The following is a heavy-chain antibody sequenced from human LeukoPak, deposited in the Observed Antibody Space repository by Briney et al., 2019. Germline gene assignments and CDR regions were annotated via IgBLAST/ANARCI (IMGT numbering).Heavy chain of an antibody. CDR3: AKDTSGRGRPRQWLVLGIDY. CDR1: GFTFDDYT. J-gene: IGHJ4*02. Sequence: GGSLRLSCAASGFTFDDYTMHWVRQAPGKGLEWVSLISWDSGSTYHADSVKGRFTISRDNSKNSLYLQMNSLRTEDTALYYCAKDTSGRGRPRQWLVLGIDYWGQGTLVTVSS. CDR2: ISWDSGST. D-gene: IGHD6-19*01. V-gene: IGHV3-43*01.